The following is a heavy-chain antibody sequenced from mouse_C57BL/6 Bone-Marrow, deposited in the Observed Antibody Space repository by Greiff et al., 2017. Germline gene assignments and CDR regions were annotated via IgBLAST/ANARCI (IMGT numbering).Heavy chain of an antibody. CDR1: GYTFTNYW. CDR2: IYPGGGYT. CDR3: ARSGHDYYGMDC. Sequence: VQLQQSGAELVRPGTSVKMSCKASGYTFTNYWIGWVKQRPGHGLEWIGDIYPGGGYTNYNEKFKGKATLTADKSSSTAYLQLSSLTSEDAAVYYCARSGHDYYGMDCWDQGTSVAVST. D-gene: IGHD4-1*01. V-gene: IGHV1-63*01. J-gene: IGHJ4*01.